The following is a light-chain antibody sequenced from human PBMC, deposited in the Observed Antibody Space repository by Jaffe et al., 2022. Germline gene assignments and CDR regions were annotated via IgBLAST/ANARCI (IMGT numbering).Light chain of an antibody. CDR1: NIGSKN. J-gene: IGLJ1*01. Sequence: SYELTQPLSVSVALGQTARITCGGNNIGSKNVHWYQQKPGQAPVLVIYRDSNRPSGIPERFSGSNSGNMATLTISRAQAGDEADYYCQVWDSSTASSYVFGTGTKVTVL. V-gene: IGLV3-9*01. CDR2: RDS. CDR3: QVWDSSTASSYV.